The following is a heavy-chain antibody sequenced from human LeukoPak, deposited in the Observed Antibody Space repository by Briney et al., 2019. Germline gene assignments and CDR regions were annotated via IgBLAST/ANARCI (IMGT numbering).Heavy chain of an antibody. Sequence: KSSETLSLTCTVSGGSISSYYWSWIRQPPGKGLEWIGYIYTSGSTNYNPSLKSRVTISVDTSKNQFSLKLSSVTAADTAVYYCARASGNYDSSGYYYVGYAFDTWGQGTMVTVSS. CDR3: ARASGNYDSSGYYYVGYAFDT. CDR2: IYTSGST. CDR1: GGSISSYY. D-gene: IGHD3-22*01. V-gene: IGHV4-4*09. J-gene: IGHJ3*02.